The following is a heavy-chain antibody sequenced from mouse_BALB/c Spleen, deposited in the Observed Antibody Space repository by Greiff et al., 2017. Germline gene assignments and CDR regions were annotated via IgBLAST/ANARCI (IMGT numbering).Heavy chain of an antibody. Sequence: QLKQSGAELVKPGASVKLSCTASGFNIKDTYMHWVKQRPEQGLEWIGRIDPANGNTKYDPKFQGKATITADTSSNTAYLQLSSLTSEDTAVYYCARTKVYYYAMDYWGQGTSVTVSS. CDR3: ARTKVYYYAMDY. V-gene: IGHV14-3*02. CDR1: GFNIKDTY. CDR2: IDPANGNT. J-gene: IGHJ4*01. D-gene: IGHD1-3*01.